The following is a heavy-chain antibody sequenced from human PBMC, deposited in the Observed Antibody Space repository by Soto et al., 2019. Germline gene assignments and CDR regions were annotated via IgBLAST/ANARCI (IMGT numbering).Heavy chain of an antibody. Sequence: ASVKVSCKVSGYTLTELSMHWVRQAPGKGLEWMGGFDPEDGETIYAQKFQGRVTMTEDTSTDTAYMELSSLRSEYTAVYYCATVGPIRNDGYGGYYFDSWGQGTLVTVSS. D-gene: IGHD2-15*01. V-gene: IGHV1-24*01. CDR2: FDPEDGET. CDR1: GYTLTELS. J-gene: IGHJ4*02. CDR3: ATVGPIRNDGYGGYYFDS.